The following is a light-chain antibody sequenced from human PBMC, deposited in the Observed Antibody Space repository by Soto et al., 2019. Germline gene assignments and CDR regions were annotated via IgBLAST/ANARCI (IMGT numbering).Light chain of an antibody. CDR2: WAS. CDR3: HQYYSIPYT. J-gene: IGKJ2*01. V-gene: IGKV4-1*01. CDR1: QSLLYSSDNRNY. Sequence: DIVMTQSPDSLAVSLGGWAAINCKSSQSLLYSSDNRNYLAWYQQKPGQPPKLLFYWASTRESGVPDRFTGSGSGTDSTLTITSLQAEDVAVYYCHQYYSIPYTFGQGTKLEIK.